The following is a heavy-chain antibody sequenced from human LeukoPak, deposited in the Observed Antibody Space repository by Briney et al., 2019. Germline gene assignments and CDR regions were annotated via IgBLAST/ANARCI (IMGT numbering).Heavy chain of an antibody. CDR3: ARTDIITGTTGFDY. D-gene: IGHD1-7*01. V-gene: IGHV4-34*01. Sequence: SETLSLTCAVYGGSFSGYYWSWICQPPGKGLEWIGEINHSGSTNYNPSLKSRVTISVDTSKNQFSLKLSSVTAADTAVYYCARTDIITGTTGFDYWGQGTLVTVSS. CDR1: GGSFSGYY. J-gene: IGHJ4*02. CDR2: INHSGST.